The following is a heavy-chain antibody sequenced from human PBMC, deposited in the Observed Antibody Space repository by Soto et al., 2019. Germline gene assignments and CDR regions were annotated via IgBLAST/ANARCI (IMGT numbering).Heavy chain of an antibody. CDR2: IYYTGST. D-gene: IGHD1-1*01. V-gene: IGHV4-59*01. Sequence: QVQLQESGPGLVKPSETLSLTCNVSGVSISPSYWSWIRQTPGKGLEWIGFIYYTGSTNYKPSLRSRVTIAVDTAKNPFSLKLSSVTAADTAVYYCARGTGTRPLDYWGQGTRVVVSA. CDR1: GVSISPSY. CDR3: ARGTGTRPLDY. J-gene: IGHJ4*02.